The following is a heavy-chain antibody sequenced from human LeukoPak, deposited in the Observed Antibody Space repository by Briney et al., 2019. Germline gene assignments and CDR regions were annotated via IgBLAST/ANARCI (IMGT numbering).Heavy chain of an antibody. CDR1: GFTFSSYA. Sequence: PGGSLRLSCAASGFTFSSYAMSWVRQAPGKGLEWVSAISGSGGSTYYADSVKVRFTISRDNSKNTLYLQMNSLRAEDTAVYYCASYSGSDPYLYYFDYWGQGTLVTVSS. CDR2: ISGSGGST. CDR3: ASYSGSDPYLYYFDY. D-gene: IGHD1-26*01. V-gene: IGHV3-23*01. J-gene: IGHJ4*02.